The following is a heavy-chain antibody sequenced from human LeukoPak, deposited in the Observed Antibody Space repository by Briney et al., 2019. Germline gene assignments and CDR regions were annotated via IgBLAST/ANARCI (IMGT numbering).Heavy chain of an antibody. CDR3: ATATMVRGEGNYFDY. CDR1: GYTLTELS. CDR2: FDPEDGET. J-gene: IGHJ4*02. V-gene: IGHV1-24*01. D-gene: IGHD3-10*01. Sequence: ASVKVSFKVSGYTLTELSMHWVRQAPGKGLEWMGGFDPEDGETIYAQKFQGRVTMTEDTSTDTAYMELSSLRSEDTAVYYCATATMVRGEGNYFDYWGQGTLVTVSS.